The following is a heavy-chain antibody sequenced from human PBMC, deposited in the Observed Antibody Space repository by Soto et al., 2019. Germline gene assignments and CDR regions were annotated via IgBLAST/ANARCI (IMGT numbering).Heavy chain of an antibody. Sequence: QVQLEQSGAEVKTPGASVRVSCKASGYIFTNYMIHWVRQAPGQGLEWMGWIGAGDGATSYSQKFQDRVTITMDTSTSTVHMELSSLTSEDTSLYYCARDLPDDPDCFFDYWGQGTLVTVSS. CDR1: GYIFTNYM. J-gene: IGHJ4*02. CDR3: ARDLPDDPDCFFDY. D-gene: IGHD2-21*02. V-gene: IGHV1-3*01. CDR2: IGAGDGAT.